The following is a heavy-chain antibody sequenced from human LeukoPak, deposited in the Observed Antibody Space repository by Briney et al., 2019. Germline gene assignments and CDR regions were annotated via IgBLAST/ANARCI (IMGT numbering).Heavy chain of an antibody. Sequence: GASVKVSCKASGYTFTSYYMHWVRQAPGQGLEWMGIINPSGGSTSYAQKFQGRVTMTGDTSTSTVYMELSSLRSEDTAVYYCARGVVTATQHDAFDIWGQGTMVTVSS. CDR1: GYTFTSYY. J-gene: IGHJ3*02. CDR2: INPSGGST. V-gene: IGHV1-46*01. D-gene: IGHD2-21*02. CDR3: ARGVVTATQHDAFDI.